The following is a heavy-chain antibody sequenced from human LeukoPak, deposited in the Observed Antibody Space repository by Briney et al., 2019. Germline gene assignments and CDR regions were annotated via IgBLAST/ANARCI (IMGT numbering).Heavy chain of an antibody. D-gene: IGHD2-2*01. CDR2: ISYDGNNK. Sequence: GGSLRLSCAASGFTFSSYDIHWVRQAPGKGLEWVAVISYDGNNKYYADSVKGRVTISRDNSKNTLYLQMNSLRAEHTAVYYCVKDRHYSSSIMGIWGQGTLVTVSS. CDR3: VKDRHYSSSIMGI. V-gene: IGHV3-30*18. J-gene: IGHJ4*02. CDR1: GFTFSSYD.